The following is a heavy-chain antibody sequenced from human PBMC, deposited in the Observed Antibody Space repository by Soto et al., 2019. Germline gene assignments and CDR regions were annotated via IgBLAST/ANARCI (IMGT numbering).Heavy chain of an antibody. CDR1: GXTFSSYD. J-gene: IGHJ4*02. CDR3: ARGYYDILTGSRVFAY. D-gene: IGHD3-9*01. V-gene: IGHV3-13*04. CDR2: IGTAGDT. Sequence: SGGSLRLSSAASGXTFSSYDMHWVRQATGKGLEWVSAIGTAGDTYYPGSVTGRFTISRENAKNSLYLQMNSLRAGDTAVYYCARGYYDILTGSRVFAYGGQGTLVPVPS.